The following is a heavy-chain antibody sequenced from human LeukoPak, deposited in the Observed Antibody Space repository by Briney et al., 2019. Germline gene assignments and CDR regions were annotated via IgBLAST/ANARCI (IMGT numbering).Heavy chain of an antibody. CDR3: AREISSWYRTEGRFDP. CDR1: GFTFSNYW. Sequence: GGSLRLSCAASGFTFSNYWMSWVRQAPGKGLKWVANIKQDGSERDYVDSVKGRFTISKDNAKNLLYLQMNILRAEDTAVYYCAREISSWYRTEGRFDPWGQGTLVTVSS. D-gene: IGHD6-13*01. CDR2: IKQDGSER. V-gene: IGHV3-7*01. J-gene: IGHJ5*02.